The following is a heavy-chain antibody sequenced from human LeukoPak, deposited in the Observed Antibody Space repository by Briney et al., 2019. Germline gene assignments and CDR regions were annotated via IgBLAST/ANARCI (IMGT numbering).Heavy chain of an antibody. Sequence: GRSLRLSCAASGFTFSSYAMHWVRQAPGKGLEWVAVISYDGSNKYYADSVKGRFTISRDNSKNTLYLQMNSLRAEDTAVYYCARDPAGRGGAFDIWGQGTMVTVSS. J-gene: IGHJ3*02. CDR2: ISYDGSNK. CDR3: ARDPAGRGGAFDI. CDR1: GFTFSSYA. D-gene: IGHD3-10*01. V-gene: IGHV3-30-3*01.